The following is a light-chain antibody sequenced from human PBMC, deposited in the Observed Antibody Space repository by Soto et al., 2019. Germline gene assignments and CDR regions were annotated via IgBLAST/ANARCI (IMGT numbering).Light chain of an antibody. CDR2: GAS. CDR1: QTVSRSA. Sequence: EIVLTQSPGTLSLSPGERATLSCRASQTVSRSALAWYQHKPGKAPRLLIYGASDRATGIPDRFSGSGSGTDFTLTISRLEPEDFEVYYCQQYGNSPFTFGGGIKVEIK. CDR3: QQYGNSPFT. V-gene: IGKV3-20*01. J-gene: IGKJ4*01.